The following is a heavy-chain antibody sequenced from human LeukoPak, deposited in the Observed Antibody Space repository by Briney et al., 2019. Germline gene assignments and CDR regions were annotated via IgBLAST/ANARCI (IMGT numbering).Heavy chain of an antibody. CDR1: GFTFSSYS. CDR3: ARDSPTYYYDSSGYYVPLDY. CDR2: ISSSSSYI. D-gene: IGHD3-22*01. J-gene: IGHJ4*02. V-gene: IGHV3-21*01. Sequence: GGSLRLSCAASGFTFSSYSMNWVRQAPGKGLVWVSSISSSSSYIYYADSVKGRFTISRDNAKNSLYLQMNSLRAEDKAVYYCARDSPTYYYDSSGYYVPLDYWGQGTLVTVSS.